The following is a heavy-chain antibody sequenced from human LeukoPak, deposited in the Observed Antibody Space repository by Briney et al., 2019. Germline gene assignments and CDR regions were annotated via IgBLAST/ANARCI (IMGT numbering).Heavy chain of an antibody. CDR3: ARDDLEGSSWYNWFDP. CDR1: GFTFSTYD. D-gene: IGHD6-13*01. V-gene: IGHV3-48*02. J-gene: IGHJ5*02. CDR2: ISRSGTSK. Sequence: GGTLRLSCAASGFTFSTYDMNWVRQAPGKGLEWVSYISRSGTSKYYADSVKGRFTISRDNAKNSLYLQMNSLRDEDTAVYYCARDDLEGSSWYNWFDPWGQGTLVSVPS.